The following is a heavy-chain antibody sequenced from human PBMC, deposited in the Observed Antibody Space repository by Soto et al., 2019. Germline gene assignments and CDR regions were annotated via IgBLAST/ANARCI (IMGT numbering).Heavy chain of an antibody. CDR3: ALNSSGWYENWFDP. J-gene: IGHJ5*02. CDR2: IIPIFGTA. Sequence: GASVKVSCKASGGTFSSYAISWVRQAPGQGLEWMGGIIPIFGTANYAQKFQGRVTITADKSTSTAYMELSSLRSEDTAAYYCALNSSGWYENWFDPWGQGTLVTVSS. CDR1: GGTFSSYA. D-gene: IGHD6-19*01. V-gene: IGHV1-69*06.